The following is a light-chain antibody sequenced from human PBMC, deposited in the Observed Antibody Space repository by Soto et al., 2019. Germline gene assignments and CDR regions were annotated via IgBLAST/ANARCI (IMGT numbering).Light chain of an antibody. CDR3: TSDTTSSTYV. J-gene: IGLJ1*01. CDR1: SSDVGAYNY. CDR2: EVS. Sequence: QSALTQPASVSGSPGQSITISCTGTSSDVGAYNYLSWYQQHPGKAPKLMIYEVSNRPSGVSNRFSASKSGNTASMKISGLQTEDEADYYCTSDTTSSTYVFGTGTKLTVL. V-gene: IGLV2-14*01.